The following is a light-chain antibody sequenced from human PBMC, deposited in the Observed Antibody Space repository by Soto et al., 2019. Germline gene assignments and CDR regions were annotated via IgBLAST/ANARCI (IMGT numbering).Light chain of an antibody. CDR3: QQYNNWPWT. CDR2: GAS. V-gene: IGKV3-15*01. Sequence: IVLAQSPATLSLYTGERATLSCRAGQSVSSYLAWYQQTPGQAPRLLIYGASTRATSFPARFSGSGSGTDFTPTISSLQSEDFAVYYCQQYNNWPWTFGQGTKVDI. J-gene: IGKJ1*01. CDR1: QSVSSY.